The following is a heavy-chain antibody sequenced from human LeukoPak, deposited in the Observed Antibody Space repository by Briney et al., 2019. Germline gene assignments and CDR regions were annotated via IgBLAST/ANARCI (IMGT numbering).Heavy chain of an antibody. V-gene: IGHV4-30-4*02. D-gene: IGHD3-16*01. Sequence: SETLSLTCTVSGGSISSGDYYWSWIRQPPGKGLEWIGYIYYSGSTYYNPSLKSRVTISVDTSKSQFSLKLSSVTAADTAVYYCARDGGGSGFDYWGQGTLVTVSS. CDR3: ARDGGGSGFDY. CDR1: GGSISSGDYY. J-gene: IGHJ4*02. CDR2: IYYSGST.